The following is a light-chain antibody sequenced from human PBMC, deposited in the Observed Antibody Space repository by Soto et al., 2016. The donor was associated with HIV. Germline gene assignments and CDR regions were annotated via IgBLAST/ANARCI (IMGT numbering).Light chain of an antibody. V-gene: IGKV1-33*01. CDR3: QQYYNVPLT. J-gene: IGKJ4*01. CDR1: QDISNY. Sequence: DIQMTQSPSSLSASVGDRVTITCQASQDISNYLSWYHQKPGKAPKLLIYDASNLETGVPSRFSGSGSGTDFTFTISCLQPEDIATYYCQQYYNVPLTFGGGTKMEIK. CDR2: DAS.